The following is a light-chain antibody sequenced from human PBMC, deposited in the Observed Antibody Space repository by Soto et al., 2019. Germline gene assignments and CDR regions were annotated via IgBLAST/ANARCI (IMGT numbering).Light chain of an antibody. Sequence: DVVMTQSPPSLPVTLGQPASISCWSSQSLSYSDGNIYLNWFHQRPGQSPRRLIYKVFNRDSGVPDRFSGSGSGTDFTLKISRVEAEDVGIYYCMQGTHRPITFGGGTKVEIK. J-gene: IGKJ4*01. CDR3: MQGTHRPIT. CDR2: KVF. CDR1: QSLSYSDGNIY. V-gene: IGKV2-30*01.